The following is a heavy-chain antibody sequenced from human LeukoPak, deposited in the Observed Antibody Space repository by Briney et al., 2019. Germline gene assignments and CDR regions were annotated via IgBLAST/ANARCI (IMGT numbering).Heavy chain of an antibody. Sequence: SGTLSLTCAVSGGSISSSNWWSWARQPPGKGLEWIGEIYHSGSTNYNPSLKSRVTISVDKSKNQFSLKLSSVTAADTAVYYCARASITMVRGFDYWGQGTLVTVSS. J-gene: IGHJ4*02. D-gene: IGHD3-10*01. CDR3: ARASITMVRGFDY. CDR1: GGSISSSNW. V-gene: IGHV4-4*02. CDR2: IYHSGST.